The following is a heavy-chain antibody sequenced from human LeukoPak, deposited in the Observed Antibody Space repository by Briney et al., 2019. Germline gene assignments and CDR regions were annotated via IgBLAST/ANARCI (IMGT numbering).Heavy chain of an antibody. V-gene: IGHV4-34*01. CDR2: INHSGST. CDR1: GGSCSGYY. CDR3: ARLIWSGYYLPDY. D-gene: IGHD3-3*01. Sequence: SETLSLNCAVYGGSCSGYYWSWIRQPPGKGLEWIGEINHSGSTNYNPSLKSRVTISVDTSKNQFSLKLGPVTAADTAVYYCARLIWSGYYLPDYWGQGTLVTVSS. J-gene: IGHJ4*02.